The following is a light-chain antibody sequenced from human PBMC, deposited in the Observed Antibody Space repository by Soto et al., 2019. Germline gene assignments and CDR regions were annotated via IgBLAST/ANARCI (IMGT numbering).Light chain of an antibody. CDR3: QQTYSTPWT. J-gene: IGKJ1*01. CDR2: DAS. V-gene: IGKV1-39*01. Sequence: DIQMTQSPSSLSASVGDRVTITCRASQNIDGYLNWYQQRPGKAPKLLIHDASSLQSGVPSRFSGSGSGTDFALTINSLQPEDFATIYCQQTYSTPWTFGQGTKVDIK. CDR1: QNIDGY.